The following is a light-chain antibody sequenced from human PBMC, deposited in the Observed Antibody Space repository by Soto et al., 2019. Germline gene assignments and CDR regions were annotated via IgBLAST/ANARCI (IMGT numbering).Light chain of an antibody. CDR1: QSVSSTH. V-gene: IGKV3-20*01. CDR3: HQYGSSPQT. CDR2: GAS. J-gene: IGKJ1*01. Sequence: EIVMTQSPATLSVSPGDRATLFCRASQSVSSTHLAWYHQKPGQAPRLLIYGASTRASGIPDRFSGSGSGTDFTLTISRLETEDFAVYYCHQYGSSPQTFGQGTKVDIK.